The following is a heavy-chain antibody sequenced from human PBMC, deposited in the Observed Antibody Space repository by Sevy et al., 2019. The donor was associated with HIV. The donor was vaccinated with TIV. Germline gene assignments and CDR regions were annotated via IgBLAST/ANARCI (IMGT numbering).Heavy chain of an antibody. V-gene: IGHV3-30*03. J-gene: IGHJ6*02. CDR2: ISYDGSKK. CDR3: AHSSGLYGYYYGMDV. Sequence: WGSLRLSCAASGFTFSSYGMHWVRQAPGKGLEWVAVISYDGSKKNHAESMKGRFTISRDNSKNTLYLEMSSLRPEDTAVYYCAHSSGLYGYYYGMDVWGQGTTVTVSS. CDR1: GFTFSSYG. D-gene: IGHD3-3*01.